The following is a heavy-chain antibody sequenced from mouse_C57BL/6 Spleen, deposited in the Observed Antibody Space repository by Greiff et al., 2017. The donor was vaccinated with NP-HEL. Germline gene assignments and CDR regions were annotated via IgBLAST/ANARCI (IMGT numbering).Heavy chain of an antibody. CDR3: ARQGGVYYGYDGYFDV. CDR2: ISNGGGST. Sequence: DVKLVESGGGLVQPGGSLKLSCAASGFTFSDYYMYWVRQTPEKRLEWVAYISNGGGSTYYPDTVKGRFTISRDNAKNTLYLQMGRLKSEDTAMYDCARQGGVYYGYDGYFDVWGTGTTVTVSS. D-gene: IGHD2-2*01. J-gene: IGHJ1*03. V-gene: IGHV5-12*01. CDR1: GFTFSDYY.